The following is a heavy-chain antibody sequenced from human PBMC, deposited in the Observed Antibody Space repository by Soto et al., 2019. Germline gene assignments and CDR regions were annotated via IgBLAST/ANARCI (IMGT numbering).Heavy chain of an antibody. J-gene: IGHJ5*02. CDR3: AKDPPSIVVVPAAMVNWSDP. Sequence: PGGSLRLSCAASGFTFSSYAMSWVRQAPGKGLEWGSASSGSGGSTYYADSGKGRFTISRDNSKNTLYMQMNSLSAEDTAVYYCAKDPPSIVVVPAAMVNWSDPWGQGTLVTVSS. CDR1: GFTFSSYA. V-gene: IGHV3-23*01. D-gene: IGHD2-2*01. CDR2: SSGSGGST.